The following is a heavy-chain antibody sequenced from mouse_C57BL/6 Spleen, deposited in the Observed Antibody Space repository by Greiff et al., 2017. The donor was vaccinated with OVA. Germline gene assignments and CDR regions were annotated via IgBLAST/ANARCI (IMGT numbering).Heavy chain of an antibody. J-gene: IGHJ2*01. CDR3: ARKNYYGSSYVFDY. Sequence: EVKVEESGPGLVKPSQSLSLTCSVTGYSITSGYYWNWIRQFPGNKLEWMGYISYDGSNNYNPSLKNRISITRDTSKNQFFLKLNSVTTEDTATYYCARKNYYGSSYVFDYWGQGTTLTVSS. CDR1: GYSITSGYY. V-gene: IGHV3-6*01. CDR2: ISYDGSN. D-gene: IGHD1-1*01.